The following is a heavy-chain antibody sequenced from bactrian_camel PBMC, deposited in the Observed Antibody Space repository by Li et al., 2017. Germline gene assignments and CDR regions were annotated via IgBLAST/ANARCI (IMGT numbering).Heavy chain of an antibody. CDR1: GDTIGRYC. D-gene: IGHD1*01. V-gene: IGHV3S9*01. Sequence: VQLVESGGGSVQVGGSLRLSCVASGDTIGRYCMGWFRQIPDKEREGVAGIESDGSTSYADSVKGRFTISQDKDKDTVYLQLNSATPDDTAVYSCQSRCFRDGNWRLVRGKGTQVSVS. CDR3: QSRCFRDGNWRLV. CDR2: IESDGST. J-gene: IGHJ4*01.